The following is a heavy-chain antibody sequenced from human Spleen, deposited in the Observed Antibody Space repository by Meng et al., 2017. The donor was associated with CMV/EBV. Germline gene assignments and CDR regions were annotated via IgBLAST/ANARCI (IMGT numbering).Heavy chain of an antibody. CDR2: ISYDGSNK. V-gene: IGHV3-30*04. Sequence: SLKISCSASGFTFRSYAMHWVRQAPGKGLEWVAVISYDGSNKYYADSVKGRFTISRDNSKNTLYLQMNSLRAEDTAVYYCARTRGATTVYFDYWGQGTLVTVSS. CDR1: GFTFRSYA. CDR3: ARTRGATTVYFDY. D-gene: IGHD1-26*01. J-gene: IGHJ4*02.